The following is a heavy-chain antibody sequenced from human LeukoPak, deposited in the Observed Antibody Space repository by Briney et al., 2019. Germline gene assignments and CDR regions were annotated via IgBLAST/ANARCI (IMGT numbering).Heavy chain of an antibody. D-gene: IGHD3-22*01. CDR2: IYYSGST. Sequence: SETLSLTCTVSGGSFNSYYWGWIRQPPGKGLEWIGYIYYSGSTNYNPSLKSRVTISLDTSKNQFSLNLRSVTAADTAVYYCARGTTKGYYYDTSGYYVKWGQGTLVTVSS. CDR1: GGSFNSYY. CDR3: ARGTTKGYYYDTSGYYVK. J-gene: IGHJ4*02. V-gene: IGHV4-59*01.